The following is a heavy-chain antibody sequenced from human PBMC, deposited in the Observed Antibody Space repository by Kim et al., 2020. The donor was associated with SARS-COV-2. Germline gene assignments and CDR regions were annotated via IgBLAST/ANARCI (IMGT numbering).Heavy chain of an antibody. D-gene: IGHD4-17*01. J-gene: IGHJ5*02. CDR1: GGTFSSYA. CDR2: IIPIFGTA. Sequence: SVKVSCKASGGTFSSYAISWVRQAPGQGLEWMGGIIPIFGTANYAQKFQGRVTITADESTSTAYMGLSSLRSEDTAVYYCARSGGDYNWFDPWGQGTLVTVSS. V-gene: IGHV1-69*13. CDR3: ARSGGDYNWFDP.